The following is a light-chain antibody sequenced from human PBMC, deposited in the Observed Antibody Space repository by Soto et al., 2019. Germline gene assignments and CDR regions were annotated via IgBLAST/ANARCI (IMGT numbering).Light chain of an antibody. V-gene: IGLV3-21*02. CDR2: GDS. CDR1: NIGSES. CDR3: QVWDRSSDMRV. Sequence: SYELTQPPSVSVAPGQTARITCGGNNIGSESVHWYQQKPGQAPVLVVYGDSERPSGIPERFSGSNSGNTATLTISRVEAGDEADYYCQVWDRSSDMRVFGGGTKVTVL. J-gene: IGLJ3*02.